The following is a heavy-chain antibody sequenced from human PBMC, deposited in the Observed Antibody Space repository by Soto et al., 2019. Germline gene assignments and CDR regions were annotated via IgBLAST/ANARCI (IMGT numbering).Heavy chain of an antibody. V-gene: IGHV1-18*01. D-gene: IGHD6-13*01. J-gene: IGHJ5*02. CDR1: GYTFTSYG. CDR3: ARTGSSWYSGGVGWFDP. CDR2: ISAYNGNT. Sequence: QVQLVQSGAEVKKPGASVKVSCKASGYTFTSYGISWVRQAPGQGLEWMGWISAYNGNTNYAQKLQGRVTMTTETSTSTAYMELRSLRSDDTALYYCARTGSSWYSGGVGWFDPWGQGTLVTVSS.